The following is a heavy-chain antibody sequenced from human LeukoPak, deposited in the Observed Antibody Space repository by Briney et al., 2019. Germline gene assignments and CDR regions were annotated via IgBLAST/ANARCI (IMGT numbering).Heavy chain of an antibody. D-gene: IGHD6-19*01. CDR3: AKGRYSSGWYLIH. CDR1: GFTFSHYA. Sequence: GGSLRLSCAASGFTFSHYAMSWVRQAPGKGLEWVSAISGSGGSKYYADSVKGRFTISRDNAKNTLYLQMNSLRDEDTAVYYCAKGRYSSGWYLIHWGQGTLVTVSS. V-gene: IGHV3-23*01. CDR2: ISGSGGSK. J-gene: IGHJ4*02.